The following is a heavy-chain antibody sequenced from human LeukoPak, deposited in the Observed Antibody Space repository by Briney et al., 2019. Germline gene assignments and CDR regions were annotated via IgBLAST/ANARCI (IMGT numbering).Heavy chain of an antibody. J-gene: IGHJ4*02. CDR3: ARGGCSSTSCYRALDY. CDR1: GYTFTSYA. Sequence: GASVKVSCKASGYTFTSYAMRWVRQAPGQRLEWMGWINAGNGNTKYSQKFQGRVTITRDTSASTAYMELSSLRSEDTAVYYCARGGCSSTSCYRALDYWGQGTLVTVSS. D-gene: IGHD2-2*01. V-gene: IGHV1-3*01. CDR2: INAGNGNT.